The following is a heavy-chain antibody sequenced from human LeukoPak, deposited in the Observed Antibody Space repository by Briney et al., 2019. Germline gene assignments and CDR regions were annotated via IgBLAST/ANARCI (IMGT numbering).Heavy chain of an antibody. CDR2: IYSGGST. CDR1: GISVSSNY. CDR3: ARELFRWSYFDY. J-gene: IGHJ4*02. V-gene: IGHV3-66*02. D-gene: IGHD2-8*02. Sequence: GGSLRLSCAASGISVSSNYMNWVRHSPGKGLEWVSVIYSGGSTKYADSVKGRFTISRDNSKNTLYLEMSTLRPEDTAVYYCARELFRWSYFDYWGQGTLVTVSS.